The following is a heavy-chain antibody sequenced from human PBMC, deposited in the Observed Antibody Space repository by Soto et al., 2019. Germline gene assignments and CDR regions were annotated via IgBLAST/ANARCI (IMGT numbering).Heavy chain of an antibody. J-gene: IGHJ4*02. V-gene: IGHV4-59*08. CDR1: GGSISSYY. CDR2: IYYSGST. CDR3: ATVAAGMFDY. Sequence: SETLSLTCTVSGGSISSYYGSWIRQPPGKGLEWIGYIYYSGSTNYNPSLKRRVTISVDTSKNQFSLKLSSVTAADTAVYYCATVAAGMFDYWGQGPLVTVSS. D-gene: IGHD6-13*01.